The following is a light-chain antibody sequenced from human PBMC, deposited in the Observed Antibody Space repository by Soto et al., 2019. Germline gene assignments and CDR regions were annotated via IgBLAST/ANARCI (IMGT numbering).Light chain of an antibody. Sequence: EIVLTQSPDTLSLSPGERATLSCRTTQSISSSLVAWYQQKPGQPPRPLIHGASSRATGIPDRFSGRGSGTEFTLTISRLEPEDFAVKYCQLYDGSLFTFGPGTKVDIK. CDR2: GAS. CDR1: QSISSSL. V-gene: IGKV3-20*01. CDR3: QLYDGSLFT. J-gene: IGKJ3*01.